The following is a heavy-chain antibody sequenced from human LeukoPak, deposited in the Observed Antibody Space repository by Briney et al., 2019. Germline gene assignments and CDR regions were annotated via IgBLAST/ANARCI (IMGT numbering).Heavy chain of an antibody. CDR3: VKWTNYYFAL. V-gene: IGHV3-64*01. CDR2: ISSNGIDT. D-gene: IGHD2-8*01. CDR1: GFPLSRHG. Sequence: PGGSLRLSCVVSGFPLSRHGMHWVRQAPGKGLDNVSAISSNGIDTFYGNSVKGRFTVSRDDSKNTVYLQMGSLRAEDMAVYYCVKWTNYYFALWGRSTLVTVSS. J-gene: IGHJ2*01.